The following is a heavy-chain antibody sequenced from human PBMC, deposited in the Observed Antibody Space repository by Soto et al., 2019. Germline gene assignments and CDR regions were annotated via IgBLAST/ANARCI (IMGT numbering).Heavy chain of an antibody. V-gene: IGHV1-69*13. CDR1: GGTFRSYA. Sequence: ASVKVSCKASGGTFRSYAISWVRQAPGQGLEWMGGIIPIFGTANYAQKFQGRVTITADESTSTAYMELSSLRSEDTAVYYCARLLVDTAMDDYWGQGTLVTVSS. CDR2: IIPIFGTA. D-gene: IGHD5-18*01. CDR3: ARLLVDTAMDDY. J-gene: IGHJ4*02.